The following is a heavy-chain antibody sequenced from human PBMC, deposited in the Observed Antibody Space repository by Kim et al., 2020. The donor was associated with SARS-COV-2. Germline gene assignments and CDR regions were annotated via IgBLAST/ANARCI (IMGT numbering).Heavy chain of an antibody. V-gene: IGHV4-39*01. CDR1: GGSISSSSYY. CDR2: IYYSGST. CDR3: ARQKYYDFWSGYGASFFFDY. D-gene: IGHD3-3*01. Sequence: SETLSLTCTVSGGSISSSSYYWGWIRQPPGKGLEWIGSIYYSGSTYYNPSLKSRVTISVDTSKNQFSLKLSSVTAADTAVYYCARQKYYDFWSGYGASFFFDYWGQGTLVTVSS. J-gene: IGHJ4*02.